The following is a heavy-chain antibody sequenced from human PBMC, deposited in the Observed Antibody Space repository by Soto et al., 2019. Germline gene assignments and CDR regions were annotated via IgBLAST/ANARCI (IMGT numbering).Heavy chain of an antibody. J-gene: IGHJ6*02. CDR1: GYTFTSYY. D-gene: IGHD5-18*01. Sequence: VASVKVSCKASGYTFTSYYMHWVRQAPGQGLEWMGIINPSGGSTSYAQKFQGRVTTTRDTSTSTVYMELSSLRSEDTAVYYCARERCQVDTANLGYYYGMDVWGQGTTVTVSS. V-gene: IGHV1-46*01. CDR2: INPSGGST. CDR3: ARERCQVDTANLGYYYGMDV.